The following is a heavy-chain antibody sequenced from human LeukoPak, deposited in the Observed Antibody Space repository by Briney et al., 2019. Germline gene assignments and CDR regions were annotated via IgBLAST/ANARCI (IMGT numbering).Heavy chain of an antibody. CDR2: ISSRGNTI. V-gene: IGHV3-48*03. Sequence: GGSLRLSCAASGFTFSSYEMNWVRQAPGKGLEWVSYISSRGNTILYADSVKGRFTISRDNAKNTLYLQMNSLRVEDTSVYYCARDYYMGIVDQWGQGTRVTVSS. CDR1: GFTFSSYE. CDR3: ARDYYMGIVDQ. D-gene: IGHD3-22*01. J-gene: IGHJ5*02.